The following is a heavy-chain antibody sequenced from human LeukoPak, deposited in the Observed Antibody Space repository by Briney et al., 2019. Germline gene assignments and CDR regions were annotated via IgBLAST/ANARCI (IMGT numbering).Heavy chain of an antibody. J-gene: IGHJ4*02. Sequence: GGSLRLSCAASGSTFSDAWMSWVRNAWMSWVRQAPGRGLEWVGRIKSKGDGATTDYAAPVKGRFTISRDDSKNTLYLQMNSLNTEDTAVYYCTTVGYGSFDYWGQGTLVTVSS. CDR2: IKSKGDGATT. CDR3: TTVGYGSFDY. V-gene: IGHV3-15*01. CDR1: GSTFSDAWMSWVRNAW. D-gene: IGHD3-10*01.